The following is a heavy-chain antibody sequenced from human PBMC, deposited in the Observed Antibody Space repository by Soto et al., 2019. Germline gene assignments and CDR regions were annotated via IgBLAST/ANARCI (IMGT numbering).Heavy chain of an antibody. CDR3: AKEPVGPDWYFDL. Sequence: DVQLLESGGGLVQPGGSLRLSCAASGFTFRSYAMSWVRQAPGKGLEWVSGIIGSGISTHYADSVKGRFTGCRDNSKNTLKRQMNSMRAEDTAVYNCAKEPVGPDWYFDLWGRGTLVTVSS. CDR2: IIGSGIST. V-gene: IGHV3-23*01. J-gene: IGHJ2*01. CDR1: GFTFRSYA.